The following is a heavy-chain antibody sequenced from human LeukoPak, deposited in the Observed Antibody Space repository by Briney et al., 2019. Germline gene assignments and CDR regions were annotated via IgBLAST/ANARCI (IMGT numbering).Heavy chain of an antibody. CDR1: GFTFSSYE. J-gene: IGHJ4*02. Sequence: PGGSLRLSCAASGFTFSSYEMSWVRQAPGKGLEWVSYISSSSSTIYYADSVKGRFTISRDNAKNSLYLQMNSQRGEDTAVYYCVRDRRTLGSPRYYFDYWGQGTLVTVSS. D-gene: IGHD3-10*01. CDR2: ISSSSSTI. V-gene: IGHV3-48*01. CDR3: VRDRRTLGSPRYYFDY.